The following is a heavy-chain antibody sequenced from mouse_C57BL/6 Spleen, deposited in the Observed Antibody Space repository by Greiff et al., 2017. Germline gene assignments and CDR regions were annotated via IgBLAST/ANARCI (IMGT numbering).Heavy chain of an antibody. CDR3: ARRGHYYGSSGDYYV. CDR1: GYTFTDHT. CDR2: IYPRDGST. Sequence: QVQLQQSDAELVKPGASVKISCKVSGYTFTDHTIHWMKQRPEQGLEWIGNIYPRDGSTKYNEKFKGKATLTADKSSSTAYMQLNSLTADDTAVYFWARRGHYYGSSGDYYVGGTGTTLTVSS. J-gene: IGHJ1*03. D-gene: IGHD1-1*01. V-gene: IGHV1-78*01.